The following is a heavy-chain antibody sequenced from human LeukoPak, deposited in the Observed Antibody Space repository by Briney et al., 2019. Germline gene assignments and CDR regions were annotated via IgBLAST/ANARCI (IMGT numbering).Heavy chain of an antibody. CDR2: IYYSGST. D-gene: IGHD6-13*01. J-gene: IGHJ4*02. Sequence: PSETLSLTCTVSGGSISSSSYYWGWIRQPPGKGLEWIGSIYYSGSTYYNPSLKSRVTISVDTSKNQFSLKLSSVTAADTAVYYCARDHLDSSSWNPFDYWGQGTLVTVSS. CDR1: GGSISSSSYY. CDR3: ARDHLDSSSWNPFDY. V-gene: IGHV4-39*07.